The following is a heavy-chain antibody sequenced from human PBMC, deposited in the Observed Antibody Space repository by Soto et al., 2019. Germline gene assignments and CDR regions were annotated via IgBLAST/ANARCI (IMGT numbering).Heavy chain of an antibody. CDR2: IYYSGST. D-gene: IGHD3-9*01. J-gene: IGHJ6*03. CDR1: GGSISSYY. Sequence: SETLSLTCTVSGGSISSYYWSWIRQPPGKGLEWIGYIYYSGSTNYNPSLKSRVTISVDTSKNQFSLKLSSVTAADTAVYYCARDRGLRYFDWSEYYYYYMDVWGKGTTVTVSS. CDR3: ARDRGLRYFDWSEYYYYYMDV. V-gene: IGHV4-59*01.